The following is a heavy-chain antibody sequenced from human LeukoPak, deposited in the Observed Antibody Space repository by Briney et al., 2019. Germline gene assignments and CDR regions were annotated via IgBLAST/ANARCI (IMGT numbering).Heavy chain of an antibody. Sequence: SQTLSLTCTVSGGSISSGDYYWSWIRQPPGKGLEGIGYIYYSGSTSYNPSLKSRVTISVDTSKNQFSLKLSSVTAADTAVYYCARRIGYCSSTSCYTNWFDPWGQGTLVTVSS. CDR2: IYYSGST. J-gene: IGHJ5*02. CDR3: ARRIGYCSSTSCYTNWFDP. V-gene: IGHV4-30-4*01. D-gene: IGHD2-2*01. CDR1: GGSISSGDYY.